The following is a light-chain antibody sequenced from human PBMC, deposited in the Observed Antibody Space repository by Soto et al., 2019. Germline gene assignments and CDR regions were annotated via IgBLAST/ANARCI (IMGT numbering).Light chain of an antibody. CDR2: EVS. CDR1: SSDVGDYNF. V-gene: IGLV2-14*03. CDR3: SSHTSSSMWV. J-gene: IGLJ3*02. Sequence: QSALTQPASVSGSPGQSITISCTGTSSDVGDYNFVSWYQQLPGKAPKLMIYEVSHRPSGVSNRFSGSKSGNTASLTISGLLAEDEAHYYCSSHTSSSMWVFGGGTKLTV.